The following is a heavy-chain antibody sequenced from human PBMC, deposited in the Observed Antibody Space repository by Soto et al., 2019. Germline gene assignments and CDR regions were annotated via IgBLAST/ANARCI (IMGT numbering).Heavy chain of an antibody. V-gene: IGHV1-69*01. D-gene: IGHD3-22*01. CDR1: GGTFSSYA. Sequence: QVQLVQSGAEVKKPGSSVKVSYKASGGTFSSYAISWVRQAPGQGLEWMGGIIPIFGTANYAQKFQGRVTITADESTSTAYMELSSLRSEDTAVYYCARGPYYYDSSGYYPYYFDYWGQGTLVTVSS. J-gene: IGHJ4*02. CDR2: IIPIFGTA. CDR3: ARGPYYYDSSGYYPYYFDY.